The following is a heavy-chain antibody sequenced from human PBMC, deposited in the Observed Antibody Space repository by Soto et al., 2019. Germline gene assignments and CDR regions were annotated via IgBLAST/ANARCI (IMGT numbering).Heavy chain of an antibody. Sequence: SASLPLTCSVSGGSMSEYFWSWIRQSPGKGLEWIGYIYYLGSTDYNPSLKSRVTISVDTSKRQFSLRLTSVTAADTAVYYCARDGYDGSGSPYPAYWGPGTQVTVSS. CDR3: ARDGYDGSGSPYPAY. CDR2: IYYLGST. D-gene: IGHD3-10*01. CDR1: GGSMSEYF. V-gene: IGHV4-59*01. J-gene: IGHJ4*02.